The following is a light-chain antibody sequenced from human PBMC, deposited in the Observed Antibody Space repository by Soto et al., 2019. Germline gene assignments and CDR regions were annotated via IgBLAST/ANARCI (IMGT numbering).Light chain of an antibody. Sequence: QSALTQPASVSGSPGQSITISCTGTSSDVGGYNYVSWYQQHPGKAPKLMIYAVTDRPSGVSSRFSGSKSGNTASLTISGLQAEDEADYFCASWDDNLNGWAFGGGTKLTVL. CDR1: SSDVGGYNY. J-gene: IGLJ3*02. CDR3: ASWDDNLNGWA. V-gene: IGLV2-14*01. CDR2: AVT.